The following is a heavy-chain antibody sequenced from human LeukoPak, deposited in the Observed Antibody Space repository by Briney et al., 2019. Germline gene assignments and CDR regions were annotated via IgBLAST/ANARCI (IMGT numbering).Heavy chain of an antibody. CDR3: ARVDYDILTGYYKAWFDP. D-gene: IGHD3-9*01. Sequence: SETLSLTCTVSGGSISSYYWSWIRQPPGKGLEWIGYIYYSGSTNYNPSLKSRVTISVDTSKNQFSLKLSSATAADTAVYYCARVDYDILTGYYKAWFDPWGQGTLVTVSS. CDR1: GGSISSYY. V-gene: IGHV4-59*08. J-gene: IGHJ5*02. CDR2: IYYSGST.